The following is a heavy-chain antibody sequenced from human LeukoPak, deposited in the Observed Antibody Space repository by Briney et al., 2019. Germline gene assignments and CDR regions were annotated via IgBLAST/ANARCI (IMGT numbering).Heavy chain of an antibody. CDR3: AREGDSSGVGWFDP. CDR2: IYHSGRT. CDR1: GYSISSGYY. V-gene: IGHV4-38-2*02. J-gene: IGHJ5*02. D-gene: IGHD6-25*01. Sequence: SETLSLTCTVSGYSISSGYYWRWIRRPPGKGLEWIGSIYHSGRTYYNPSLKSRVTISVDTSKNQFSLKLSSVTAADTAVYYCAREGDSSGVGWFDPWGLGTLVAVSS.